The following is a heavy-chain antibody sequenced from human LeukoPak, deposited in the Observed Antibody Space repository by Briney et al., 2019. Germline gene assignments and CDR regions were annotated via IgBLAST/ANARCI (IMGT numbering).Heavy chain of an antibody. J-gene: IGHJ6*02. V-gene: IGHV1-2*02. CDR3: ARGEGMGPYYDTSGYHLDV. Sequence: ASVKVSCKPSGYTFTGYYIHWVRQAPGQGHEWMGWINPKNGGTHNAQKFQGRVTMTRATSISTVYMELSRLRSDDTAVYYCARGEGMGPYYDTSGYHLDVWGQGTTVTVSS. CDR2: INPKNGGT. D-gene: IGHD3-22*01. CDR1: GYTFTGYY.